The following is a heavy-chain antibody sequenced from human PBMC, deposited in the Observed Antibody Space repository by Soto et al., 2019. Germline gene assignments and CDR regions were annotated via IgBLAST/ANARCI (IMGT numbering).Heavy chain of an antibody. J-gene: IGHJ6*02. Sequence: PSETLSLTCTVSGVPVSSGSYYWSWIRQPPGKGLEWIGYVYYSGSTNYNPSLKSRVTISVDTSKNQFSLKLSSVTAADTAVYYCARATYYYGSGSYYYYYYGMDVWGQGTTVTVSS. CDR1: GVPVSSGSYY. CDR3: ARATYYYGSGSYYYYYYGMDV. V-gene: IGHV4-61*01. CDR2: VYYSGST. D-gene: IGHD3-10*01.